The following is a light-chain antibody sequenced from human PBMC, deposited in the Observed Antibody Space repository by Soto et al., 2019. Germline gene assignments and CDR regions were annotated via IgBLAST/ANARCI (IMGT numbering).Light chain of an antibody. CDR2: DAS. V-gene: IGKV1-5*01. CDR3: QQYSSSSEWT. CDR1: QSISSW. J-gene: IGKJ1*01. Sequence: DIQMTQSPSTLSAYVGDRVSITSRASQSISSWLAWYQQKPGKAPKLLIYDASSLESGVPSRFSGSGSGTEFTLTISSLQPDDFATYYCQQYSSSSEWTFGQGTKVDI.